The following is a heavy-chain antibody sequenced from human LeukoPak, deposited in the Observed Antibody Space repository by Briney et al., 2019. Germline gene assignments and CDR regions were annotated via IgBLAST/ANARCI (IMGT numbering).Heavy chain of an antibody. CDR3: ASGGSSGYYYLFDY. D-gene: IGHD3-22*01. J-gene: IGHJ4*02. V-gene: IGHV4-39*01. CDR2: IYYSGST. Sequence: SETLSLTCTASGGSISSSSYYWGWIRQPPGKGLEWIGSIYYSGSTYYNPSLKSRVTISVDTSKNQFSLKLSSVTAADTAVYYCASGGSSGYYYLFDYWGQGTLVTVSS. CDR1: GGSISSSSYY.